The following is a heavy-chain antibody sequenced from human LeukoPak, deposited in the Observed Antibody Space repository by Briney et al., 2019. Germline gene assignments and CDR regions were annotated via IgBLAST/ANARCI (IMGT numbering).Heavy chain of an antibody. Sequence: SGTLSLTCAVSGASISSNWWNWVRQPPGKGLEWIGEIHHSGSANYNPSLKSRVTISLDTSENHFSLRLSSVTAADTAVYYCARERTMVRGMSWFDPWGQGTLVTVSS. D-gene: IGHD3-10*01. CDR3: ARERTMVRGMSWFDP. CDR2: IHHSGSA. CDR1: GASISSNW. V-gene: IGHV4-4*02. J-gene: IGHJ5*02.